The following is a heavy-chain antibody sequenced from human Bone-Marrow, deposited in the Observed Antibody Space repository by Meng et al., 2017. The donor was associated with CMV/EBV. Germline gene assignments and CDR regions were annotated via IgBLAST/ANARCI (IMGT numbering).Heavy chain of an antibody. CDR3: ARNPLYTHFDY. V-gene: IGHV3-21*01. CDR2: ISSSSSYI. J-gene: IGHJ4*02. Sequence: GGSLRLSCAASGFTFSSYSMNWVRQAPGKGLEWVSSISSSSSYIYYGDSVKGRFTISRDNAKNTLYLHMSSLRPEDTAVYYCARNPLYTHFDYWGQGTLVTFSS. CDR1: GFTFSSYS. D-gene: IGHD4-11*01.